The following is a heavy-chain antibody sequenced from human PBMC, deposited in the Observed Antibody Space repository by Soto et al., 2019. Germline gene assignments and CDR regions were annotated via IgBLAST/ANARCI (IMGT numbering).Heavy chain of an antibody. J-gene: IGHJ6*02. V-gene: IGHV4-34*01. CDR1: GGSFSGYY. CDR3: ARAAKFAGGSSGYPWREGNYYGLGG. CDR2: INHSGST. D-gene: IGHD6-13*01. Sequence: SETLSLTCAVYGGSFSGYYWSWIRQPPGKGLEWIGEINHSGSTNYNPSLKIRVTISVDTSKNEFCLKLSSVSAADTAVYYCARAAKFAGGSSGYPWREGNYYGLGGWGQGTTFTVSS.